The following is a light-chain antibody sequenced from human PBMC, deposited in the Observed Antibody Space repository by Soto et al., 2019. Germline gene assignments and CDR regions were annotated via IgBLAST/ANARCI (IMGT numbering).Light chain of an antibody. CDR3: QQYYLYST. CDR1: RSVSSW. V-gene: IGKV1-5*01. Sequence: DIQMTQSPSTVSASVGDRVTLTCRASRSVSSWVAWYQQKPGRAPKLLIFDISTLESGVPSRFSGSSSGTEFTLTINSLQPDDFATYYCQQYYLYSTFGHGTKVEIK. J-gene: IGKJ1*01. CDR2: DIS.